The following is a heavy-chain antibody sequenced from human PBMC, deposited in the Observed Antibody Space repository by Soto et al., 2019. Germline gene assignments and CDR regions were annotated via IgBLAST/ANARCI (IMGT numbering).Heavy chain of an antibody. CDR2: IIPIFGTS. Sequence: QVQLVQSGAEVKKPGSSVKVSCKASGGTFSSYAISWVRQAPGQGLEWMGGIIPIFGTSNYAQKFQGRVTITADESTITDYMELSSLRSEDTAVYYCARAKVPAATLGHTARGVAGYYGMDVWGHGTTVTFSS. CDR1: GGTFSSYA. V-gene: IGHV1-69*01. D-gene: IGHD2-2*01. J-gene: IGHJ6*02. CDR3: ARAKVPAATLGHTARGVAGYYGMDV.